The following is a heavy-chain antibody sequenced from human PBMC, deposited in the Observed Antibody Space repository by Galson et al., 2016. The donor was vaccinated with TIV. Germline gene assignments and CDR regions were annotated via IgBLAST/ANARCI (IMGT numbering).Heavy chain of an antibody. D-gene: IGHD2-15*01. CDR3: ARDKASGIGVVADY. J-gene: IGHJ4*02. V-gene: IGHV3-30*03. CDR2: TSFDGSDN. CDR1: GFNFSDFG. Sequence: SLRLSCAASGFNFSDFGMHWVRQAPGKGLEWVAVTSFDGSDNYYADSVKGRFTISRDDSNSTLYLQMKSLRPEDTAIYYCARDKASGIGVVADYWGPGTLVTVSS.